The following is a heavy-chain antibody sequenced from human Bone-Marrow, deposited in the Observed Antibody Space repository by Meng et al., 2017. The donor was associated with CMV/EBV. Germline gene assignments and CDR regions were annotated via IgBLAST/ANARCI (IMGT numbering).Heavy chain of an antibody. D-gene: IGHD1-7*01. CDR1: GFTFSNYW. V-gene: IGHV3-7*01. CDR2: IKQDGSEK. J-gene: IGHJ6*02. CDR3: AREKTGTTYENYYYYYGMDV. Sequence: GGSLRLFCAVSGFTFSNYWMSWVRQAPGKGLEWVANIKQDGSEKYYVDSVKGRFTISRDNAKNSLYLQMNNLRAEDTAVYYCAREKTGTTYENYYYYYGMDVWGQGTSVTVSS.